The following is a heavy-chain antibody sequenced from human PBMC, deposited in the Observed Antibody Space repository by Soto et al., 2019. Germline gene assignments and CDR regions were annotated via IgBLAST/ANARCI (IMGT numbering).Heavy chain of an antibody. CDR2: INHSGST. D-gene: IGHD6-13*01. J-gene: IGHJ4*02. CDR3: ARGEAGIAAAPKDFDY. CDR1: GGSFSGYY. Sequence: ASETLSLTCAVYGGSFSGYYWSWIRQPPGKGLEWIGEINHSGSTNYNPSLKSRVTISVDTSKNQFSLKLSSVTAADTAVYYCARGEAGIAAAPKDFDYWGQGTLVTVSS. V-gene: IGHV4-34*01.